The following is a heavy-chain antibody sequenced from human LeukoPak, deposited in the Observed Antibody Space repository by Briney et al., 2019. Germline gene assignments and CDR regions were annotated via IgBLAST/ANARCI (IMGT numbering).Heavy chain of an antibody. J-gene: IGHJ4*02. CDR3: ARDLLGATTLEY. Sequence: ASVKVSCKASGCTFTSYYMHWVRQAPGQGLEWMGIINPSGGSTSYAQKFQGRVTMTRDTSTSTVYMELSSLRSEDTAVYYCARDLLGATTLEYWGQGTLVTVSS. CDR2: INPSGGST. D-gene: IGHD1-26*01. CDR1: GCTFTSYY. V-gene: IGHV1-46*01.